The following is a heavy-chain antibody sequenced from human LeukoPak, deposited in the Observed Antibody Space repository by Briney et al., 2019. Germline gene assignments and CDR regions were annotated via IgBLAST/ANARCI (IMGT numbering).Heavy chain of an antibody. CDR2: ISGSGDNT. V-gene: IGHV3-23*01. CDR1: GFTFSSYS. D-gene: IGHD3-10*01. Sequence: GGSLRLSCAASGFTFSSYSMNWDRQAPGKGLEWVSTISGSGDNTYYADSVKGRFTISRDNSKNTLYLQMNSLRAEDTAVYYCAKVAYGSGTYGAFDYWGQGTLVTVSS. J-gene: IGHJ4*02. CDR3: AKVAYGSGTYGAFDY.